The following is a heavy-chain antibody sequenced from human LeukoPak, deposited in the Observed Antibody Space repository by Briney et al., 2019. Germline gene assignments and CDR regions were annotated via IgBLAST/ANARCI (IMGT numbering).Heavy chain of an antibody. D-gene: IGHD3-22*01. Sequence: SETLSLTCSVSGGSIGSGSFYWGWVRQPPGKGLEWIASIYLSGSTYYKPSLKSRVSTSIDKSKNQLSLKLSSVTAADTAVYYCARGRAHYYDSSGYYYRKAFDIWGQGTMVTVSS. CDR3: ARGRAHYYDSSGYYYRKAFDI. CDR2: IYLSGST. J-gene: IGHJ3*02. CDR1: GGSIGSGSFY. V-gene: IGHV4-39*07.